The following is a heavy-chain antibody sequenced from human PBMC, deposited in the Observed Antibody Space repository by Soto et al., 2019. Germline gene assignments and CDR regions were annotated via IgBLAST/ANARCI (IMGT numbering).Heavy chain of an antibody. CDR2: ISTYNGKT. Sequence: QVQLVQSGAEVKKPGASVKVSCKASGYTFNSYGITWVRQAPGQGLEWRGWISTYNGKTNYAQKVQGRVTMTTDTSTSTAYMELRSLTSHDTAVYYCARGALPAATPSCFAPWGQGTLLTVSS. V-gene: IGHV1-18*04. CDR1: GYTFNSYG. D-gene: IGHD2-2*01. CDR3: ARGALPAATPSCFAP. J-gene: IGHJ5*02.